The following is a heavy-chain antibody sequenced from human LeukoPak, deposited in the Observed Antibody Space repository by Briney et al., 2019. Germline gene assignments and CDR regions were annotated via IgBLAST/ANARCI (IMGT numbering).Heavy chain of an antibody. CDR3: AIRYSGTYSDY. J-gene: IGHJ4*02. CDR2: IYPGDSDT. V-gene: IGHV5-51*01. Sequence: GESLKISCKGSGYSFTYYWIAWVRQMPGRGLEWMGIIYPGDSDTRYSPSFQGQVTISADKSISTAYLQWSSLKASDTAMYYCAIRYSGTYSDYWGQGTLVTVSS. D-gene: IGHD1-26*01. CDR1: GYSFTYYW.